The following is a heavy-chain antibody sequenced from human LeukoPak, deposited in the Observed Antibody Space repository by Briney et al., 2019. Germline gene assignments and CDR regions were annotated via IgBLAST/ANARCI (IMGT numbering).Heavy chain of an antibody. CDR2: ISSSSSYI. J-gene: IGHJ6*02. CDR3: ARIYDYYYGMDV. CDR1: GFTFSSYS. Sequence: GGSLRLSCAASGFTFSSYSMNWVRQAPGKGLEWVSSISSSSSYIYYADSVKGRFTISRDNAKNSLYLQMNSLRSEDTAVYYCARIYDYYYGMDVWGQGTTVTVSS. V-gene: IGHV3-21*04. D-gene: IGHD3-16*01.